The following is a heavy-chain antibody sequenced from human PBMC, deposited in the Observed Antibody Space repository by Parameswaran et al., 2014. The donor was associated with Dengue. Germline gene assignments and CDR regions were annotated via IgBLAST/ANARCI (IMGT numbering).Heavy chain of an antibody. CDR2: INPNSGGT. J-gene: IGHJ5*02. Sequence: WVRQAPGQGLEWMGWINPNSGGTNYAQKFQGRVTMTRDTSISTAYMELSRLRSDDTAVYYCARRYQLYSSDPWGQGTLVTVSS. D-gene: IGHD2-2*01. V-gene: IGHV1-2*02. CDR3: ARRYQLYSSDP.